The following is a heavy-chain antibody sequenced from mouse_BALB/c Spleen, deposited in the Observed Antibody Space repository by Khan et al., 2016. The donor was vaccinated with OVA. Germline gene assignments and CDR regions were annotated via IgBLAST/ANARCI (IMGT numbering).Heavy chain of an antibody. CDR2: INYSGHT. D-gene: IGHD2-4*01. Sequence: EVQLVETGPGLVKPSQSLYLTCTVTGYSITSEYAWNWIRQFPGNKLEWMGYINYSGHTRFNPSLKSRTSITRDTSKNQFFLQLNSVTTEDTATYYCARKDYYDYDPFPYWGQGTLVTVSA. CDR1: GYSITSEYA. J-gene: IGHJ3*01. V-gene: IGHV3-2*02. CDR3: ARKDYYDYDPFPY.